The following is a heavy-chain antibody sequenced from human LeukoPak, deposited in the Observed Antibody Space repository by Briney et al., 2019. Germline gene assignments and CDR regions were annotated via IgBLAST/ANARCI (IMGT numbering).Heavy chain of an antibody. D-gene: IGHD5-24*01. CDR3: ARRDGYNFDY. J-gene: IGHJ4*02. Sequence: GGSLRLSCAASGFTFSSYSMNWVRQAPGKGLEWVSYISSSGSTIYYADSVKGRFTISRDNAKNSLYLQMNSLRAEDTAVYYCARRDGYNFDYWGQGTLVTVSS. V-gene: IGHV3-48*04. CDR2: ISSSGSTI. CDR1: GFTFSSYS.